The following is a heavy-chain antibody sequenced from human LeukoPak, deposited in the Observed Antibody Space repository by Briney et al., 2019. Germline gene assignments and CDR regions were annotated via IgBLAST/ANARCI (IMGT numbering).Heavy chain of an antibody. CDR3: EKDMAGADVFDI. J-gene: IGHJ3*02. V-gene: IGHV3-9*01. CDR2: ISWNSGSI. D-gene: IGHD3-10*01. CDR1: GFTFDDYA. Sequence: QPGGSLRLSCAASGFTFDDYAMHWVRQAPGKGLEWVSGISWNSGSIGYADSVKGRFTISRDNAKNSLYLQMNSLRAEDTALYYCEKDMAGADVFDIGGKGKMFTFS.